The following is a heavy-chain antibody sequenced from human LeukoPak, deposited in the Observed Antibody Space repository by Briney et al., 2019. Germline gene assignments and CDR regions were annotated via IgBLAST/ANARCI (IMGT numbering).Heavy chain of an antibody. V-gene: IGHV3-30*03. CDR2: MTYDGSKR. CDR3: ARGPSGGNNLWMDY. D-gene: IGHD1-20*01. CDR1: GFTFSSYG. J-gene: IGHJ4*02. Sequence: PGGSLRLSCAASGFTFSSYGMHWVRQAPGKGLEWVAFMTYDGSKRPYADSVKGRFTISRDNAKNSLYLQMNSLRAEDTAVYYCARGPSGGNNLWMDYWGQGTLVTVSS.